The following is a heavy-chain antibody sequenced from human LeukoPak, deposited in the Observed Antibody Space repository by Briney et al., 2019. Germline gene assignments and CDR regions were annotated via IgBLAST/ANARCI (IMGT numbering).Heavy chain of an antibody. Sequence: GGSLRLSCAASGFTVSSNYMSWVRQAPGKGLEWVSVIYSGGSTYYADSVKGRFTISRDNSKNTLYLQMNSLRAEDTAVNYCASTEAYDYVWGSYRFSYWGQGTLVTVSS. D-gene: IGHD3-16*02. CDR1: GFTVSSNY. CDR2: IYSGGST. CDR3: ASTEAYDYVWGSYRFSY. J-gene: IGHJ4*02. V-gene: IGHV3-53*01.